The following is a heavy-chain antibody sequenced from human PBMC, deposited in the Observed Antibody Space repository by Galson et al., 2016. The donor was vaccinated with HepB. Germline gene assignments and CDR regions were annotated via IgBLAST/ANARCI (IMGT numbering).Heavy chain of an antibody. V-gene: IGHV2-5*02. CDR1: GFSLGTSGVG. CDR3: ALRRYEGTYYNGSRVAN. Sequence: PALVKPTQTLTLTCTFSGFSLGTSGVGVGWIRQPPGKALEWLALIYWDDDNRYSPSLKSRLTITKDTSKNQVVLTMTNMDPVDTATYCCALRRYEGTYYNGSRVANWGQGTLVTVSS. CDR2: IYWDDDN. D-gene: IGHD3-10*01. J-gene: IGHJ4*02.